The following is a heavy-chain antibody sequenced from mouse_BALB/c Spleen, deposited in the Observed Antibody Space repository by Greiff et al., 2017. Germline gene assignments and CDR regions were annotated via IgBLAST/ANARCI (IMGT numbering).Heavy chain of an antibody. CDR1: GYSFTGSF. CDR3: EIYYDFAY. CDR2: INPYNGDT. J-gene: IGHJ3*01. Sequence: VHVKQSGPELVKPGASVKISCKASGYSFTGSFMNWVKQSHGKSLEWIGRINPYNGDTFYNQKFKGKATLTVDKSSSTAHMELLSLTSEDSAVYYCEIYYDFAYWGQGTLVTVSA. D-gene: IGHD2-4*01. V-gene: IGHV1-37*01.